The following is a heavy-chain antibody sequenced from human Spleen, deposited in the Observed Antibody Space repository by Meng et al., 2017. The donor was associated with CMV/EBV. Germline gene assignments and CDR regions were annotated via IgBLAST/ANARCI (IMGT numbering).Heavy chain of an antibody. J-gene: IGHJ4*02. V-gene: IGHV1-69*05. D-gene: IGHD3-16*02. CDR3: ARGPSITVGGVIIWPLED. CDR2: ITPAFETA. Sequence: TFSSSSLMWVQQAPGQGLEWMGGITPAFETADYAQKFRDRVTITTDDSATTAYMEMSSLGSEDTAVYFCARGPSITVGGVIIWPLEDWGQGTLVTVSS. CDR1: TFSSSS.